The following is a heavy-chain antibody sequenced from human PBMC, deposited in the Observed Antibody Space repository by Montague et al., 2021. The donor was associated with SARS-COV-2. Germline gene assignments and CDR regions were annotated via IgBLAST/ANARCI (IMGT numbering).Heavy chain of an antibody. J-gene: IGHJ5*02. CDR1: GGSAY. CDR2: VYYNGGP. D-gene: IGHD3-9*01. V-gene: IGHV4-59*01. Sequence: SETLSLTCAVSGGSAYWNWIRRLPGKGLEWIGNVYYNGGPTYTPSSRDRVTISLDSPNPDSLRLNYVTAADAAVYYCAGADRYFGPLDPWGLGITVIVSS. CDR3: AGADRYFGPLDP.